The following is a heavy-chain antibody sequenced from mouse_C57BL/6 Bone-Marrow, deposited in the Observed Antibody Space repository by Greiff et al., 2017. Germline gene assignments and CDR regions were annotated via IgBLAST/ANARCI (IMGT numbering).Heavy chain of an antibody. CDR1: GFTFSDYY. Sequence: EVKVEEPGGGLVKPGGSLKLSCAASGFTFSDYYMYWFRQTPEKRLEWVAYISNGGGSTYSPDTVKGRFTISRDNAKTTLYLQMSRLKSETTAMYDCARHGEGYWYFDVWGTGTTVTVSS. CDR3: ARHGEGYWYFDV. J-gene: IGHJ1*03. CDR2: ISNGGGST. V-gene: IGHV5-12*01.